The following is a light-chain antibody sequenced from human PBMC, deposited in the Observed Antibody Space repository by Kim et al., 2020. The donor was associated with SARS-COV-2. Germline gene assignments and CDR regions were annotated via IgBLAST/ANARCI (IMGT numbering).Light chain of an antibody. CDR3: CSYAGSYTYV. Sequence: QAVPPSCSMTSGGVGGYNYVSWYQQHPGNAPQLMIYDVSKRPSGVPARFSCSKSGSTASLTISGLQAEDEADYYCCSYAGSYTYVFGTGTKVTVL. CDR1: SGGVGGYNY. J-gene: IGLJ1*01. CDR2: DVS. V-gene: IGLV2-11*01.